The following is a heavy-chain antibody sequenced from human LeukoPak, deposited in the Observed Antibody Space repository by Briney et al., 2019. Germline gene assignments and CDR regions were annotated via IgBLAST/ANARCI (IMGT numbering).Heavy chain of an antibody. CDR1: GFTFSSYG. V-gene: IGHV3-30*18. J-gene: IGHJ4*02. D-gene: IGHD3-10*01. CDR2: ISHDGSNK. Sequence: GGSLRLSCEASGFTFSSYGMHWVRRAPGKGLEWMTVISHDGSNKYYVDSVKGRFTISRDNSKSTLYLQMNSLRAEDTAVYYCAKEGYYGSGSFPDSWGQGTLVTVSS. CDR3: AKEGYYGSGSFPDS.